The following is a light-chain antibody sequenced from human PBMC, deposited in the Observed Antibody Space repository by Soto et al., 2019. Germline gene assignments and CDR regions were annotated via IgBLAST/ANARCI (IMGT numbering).Light chain of an antibody. Sequence: QTVVTQEPSLSVSPGGTVTLTCGLSSGSVSASYYPSWYQQTPGQAPRMVTYTTNTRSSGVPDRFSGSILGNKAALTITGAQADDESDYYCVLYMGSGISLFGGGTKVTVL. J-gene: IGLJ3*02. CDR1: SGSVSASYY. CDR2: TTN. CDR3: VLYMGSGISL. V-gene: IGLV8-61*01.